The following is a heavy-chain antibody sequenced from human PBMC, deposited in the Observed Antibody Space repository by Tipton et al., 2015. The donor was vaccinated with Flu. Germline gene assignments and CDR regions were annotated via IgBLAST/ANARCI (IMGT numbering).Heavy chain of an antibody. V-gene: IGHV3-9*01. CDR3: AKGRGYSGYVQSLDH. CDR2: ISWRSGSI. CDR1: GFAFDDYA. J-gene: IGHJ4*02. D-gene: IGHD5-12*01. Sequence: SPRLSCAASGFAFDDYAMHWVRQGPGKGLEWVSGISWRSGSIGYADSVKGRFTISRDNAKNSLYLQMNGLRPDDTAVYFCAKGRGYSGYVQSLDHWGQGVLVTVSS.